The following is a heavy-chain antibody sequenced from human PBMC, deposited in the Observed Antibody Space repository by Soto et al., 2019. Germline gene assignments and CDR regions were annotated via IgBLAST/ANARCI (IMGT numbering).Heavy chain of an antibody. V-gene: IGHV3-48*01. J-gene: IGHJ3*01. CDR3: ARDQLYYNDISGRPLNAFDV. D-gene: IGHD3-22*01. Sequence: PGGSLRLSCAASGFTFRNYGMNWVRQAPGKGLEWVSYIGTGSSTTYYADSVKGRFTISRDNAKNSLYLQMNSLRAEDTAVYYCARDQLYYNDISGRPLNAFDVWGQRTTVTVSS. CDR1: GFTFRNYG. CDR2: IGTGSSTT.